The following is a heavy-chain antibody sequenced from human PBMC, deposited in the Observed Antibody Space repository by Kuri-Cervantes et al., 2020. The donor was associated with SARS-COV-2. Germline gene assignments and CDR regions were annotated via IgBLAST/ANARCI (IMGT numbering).Heavy chain of an antibody. D-gene: IGHD1-7*01. CDR1: GFTFSDYY. V-gene: IGHV3-11*04. CDR2: ISSSGSTI. CDR3: ASFRRSTGTIDAFDI. Sequence: LSLTCAASGFTFSDYYMSWIRQAPGKGLEWVSYISSSGSTIYYADSVKGRFTISRDSAKNSVYLQMNSLRGEDTAVYYCASFRRSTGTIDAFDIWGQGTMVTVSS. J-gene: IGHJ3*02.